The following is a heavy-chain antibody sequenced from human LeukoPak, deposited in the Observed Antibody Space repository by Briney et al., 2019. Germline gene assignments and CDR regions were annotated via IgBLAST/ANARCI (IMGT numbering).Heavy chain of an antibody. J-gene: IGHJ4*02. CDR3: ARLDTAMFYFDY. CDR1: GGTFSSYA. Sequence: SVKVSCKASGGTFSSYAISWVRQAPGQGLEWMGGIIPIFGTANYAQKFQGRVTITADKSTSTAYMELSSLRSEDTAVYYCARLDTAMFYFDYWGQGTLVTVSS. CDR2: IIPIFGTA. D-gene: IGHD5-18*01. V-gene: IGHV1-69*06.